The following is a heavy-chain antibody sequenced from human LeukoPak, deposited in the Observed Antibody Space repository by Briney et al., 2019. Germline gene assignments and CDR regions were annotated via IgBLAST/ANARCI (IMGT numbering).Heavy chain of an antibody. Sequence: ASVKVSCKASGGTFSSYAISWVRQAPGQGLEWMGGIIPIFGTANYAQKFQGRVTITADESTSTAYIELSSLRSEDTAVYYCARGILSYYYGMDVWGQGTTVTVSS. CDR3: ARGILSYYYGMDV. CDR2: IIPIFGTA. CDR1: GGTFSSYA. J-gene: IGHJ6*02. V-gene: IGHV1-69*13.